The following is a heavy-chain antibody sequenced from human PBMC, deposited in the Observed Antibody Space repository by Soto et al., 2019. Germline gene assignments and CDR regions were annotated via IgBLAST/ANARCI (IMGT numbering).Heavy chain of an antibody. Sequence: PSETLSLTCAVSSGSISSSNWWSWVRQPPGKGLEWIGEIYHSGSTNYNPSLQSRVTISVDKSKNQFSLKLSSVTAADTAVYYCARFSKFTPPAAPIWGQGTMVTVSS. J-gene: IGHJ3*02. CDR3: ARFSKFTPPAAPI. CDR1: SGSISSSNW. D-gene: IGHD2-15*01. V-gene: IGHV4-4*02. CDR2: IYHSGST.